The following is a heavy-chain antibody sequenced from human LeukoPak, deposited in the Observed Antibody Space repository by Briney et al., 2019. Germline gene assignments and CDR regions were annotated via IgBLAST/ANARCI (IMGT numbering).Heavy chain of an antibody. CDR2: ISSGTDYI. Sequence: GGSLRLSCAASGFRFTSSTLNWVRQAPGKGLEWVSSISSGTDYIYYADSVKGRFTISRDNAKSSLYLQMYSLRAEDTAVYYCARDLDYYDSSGYQTYYFDYWGQGTLVTVSS. CDR3: ARDLDYYDSSGYQTYYFDY. J-gene: IGHJ4*02. V-gene: IGHV3-21*04. D-gene: IGHD3-22*01. CDR1: GFRFTSST.